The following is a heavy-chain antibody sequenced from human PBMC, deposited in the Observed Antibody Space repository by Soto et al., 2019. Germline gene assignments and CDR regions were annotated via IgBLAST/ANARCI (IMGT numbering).Heavy chain of an antibody. D-gene: IGHD6-13*01. V-gene: IGHV3-30*18. CDR3: AKDDGSTWSMFYSYYGVDV. CDR1: GFTFSNYG. Sequence: QVQLVESGGGVVQPGRSLRLSCAASGFTFSNYGIHWVRQAPGKGLEWVAVISYDGSSKDYADSVKGRFTISRDNSKKTLYLQMNSLTIEDTAVYYCAKDDGSTWSMFYSYYGVDVWGQGTTVTVSS. CDR2: ISYDGSSK. J-gene: IGHJ6*02.